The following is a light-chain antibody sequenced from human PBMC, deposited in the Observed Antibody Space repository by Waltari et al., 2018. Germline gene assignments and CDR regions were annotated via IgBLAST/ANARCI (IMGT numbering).Light chain of an antibody. CDR2: EVR. Sequence: QSALTQPPSASGSPGQAVTISCTGPSSDVGGYNYVSWYQQHPAQAPNLMIYEVRTRPSGGPYRFSGSESSNTVSMTVSGLQAEDEADCYCSSYAGSHNLIFGGGTKLTVL. V-gene: IGLV2-8*01. CDR3: SSYAGSHNLI. J-gene: IGLJ2*01. CDR1: SSDVGGYNY.